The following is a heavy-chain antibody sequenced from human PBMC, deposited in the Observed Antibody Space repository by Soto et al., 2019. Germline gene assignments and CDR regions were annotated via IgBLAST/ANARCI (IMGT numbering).Heavy chain of an antibody. CDR1: GGSISNYY. CDR2: IYYSGST. CDR3: TRVRGGGFFGY. D-gene: IGHD3-10*01. V-gene: IGHV4-59*01. J-gene: IGHJ4*02. Sequence: QVQLQESGPGLVKPSETLSLTCTVSGGSISNYYWTWIRQPPGKGLEWIGYIYYSGSTNYNPSLESRVTMSVDTSKNKFSLKLTSVTAADTAVYYCTRVRGGGFFGYWGQGTLVTVSS.